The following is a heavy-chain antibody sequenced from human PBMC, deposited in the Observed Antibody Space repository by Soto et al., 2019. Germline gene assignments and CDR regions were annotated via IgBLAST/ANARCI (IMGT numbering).Heavy chain of an antibody. V-gene: IGHV4-31*03. J-gene: IGHJ3*02. CDR1: GGSISSGGYY. CDR2: IYYSGST. Sequence: SETLSLTCTVSGGSISSGGYYWSWIRQHPGKGLEWIGYIYYSGSTYYNPSLKSRVTISVDTSKNQFSLKLSSVTAADTAVYYCARGGGWNGGFDIWGQGTMVTVSS. D-gene: IGHD1-1*01. CDR3: ARGGGWNGGFDI.